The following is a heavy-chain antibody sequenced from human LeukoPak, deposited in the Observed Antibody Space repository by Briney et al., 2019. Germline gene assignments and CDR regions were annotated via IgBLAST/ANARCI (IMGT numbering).Heavy chain of an antibody. J-gene: IGHJ4*02. V-gene: IGHV3-7*01. Sequence: GGSLRLSCAASGFTFSTYWMSWVRQAPGEGLGWVANIKQEGSEKYYVDSVKGRFTISRDNAKNSLYLQMNSLRAEDTAVYYCARDGGGGAYYYDSSGDDYWGQGTLVTVSS. CDR2: IKQEGSEK. CDR1: GFTFSTYW. CDR3: ARDGGGGAYYYDSSGDDY. D-gene: IGHD3-22*01.